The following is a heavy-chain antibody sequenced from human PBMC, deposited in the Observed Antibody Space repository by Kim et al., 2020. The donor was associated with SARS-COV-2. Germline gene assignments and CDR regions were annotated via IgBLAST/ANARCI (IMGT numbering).Heavy chain of an antibody. J-gene: IGHJ4*02. CDR3: VTYYYDSSGFYYFDY. Sequence: GGSLRLSCAASGLTFSSYCMSWVRQAPGKGLEWVANIKQDGSEKYYVDSVKGRLTISRDNAKNSLYLQMNSLRAEDTALYYCVTYYYDSSGFYYFDYWGQGTLVTVSS. D-gene: IGHD3-22*01. CDR1: GLTFSSYC. V-gene: IGHV3-7*05. CDR2: IKQDGSEK.